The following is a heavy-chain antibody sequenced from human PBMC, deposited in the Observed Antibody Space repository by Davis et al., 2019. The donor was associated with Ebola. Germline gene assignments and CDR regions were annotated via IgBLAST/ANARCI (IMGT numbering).Heavy chain of an antibody. V-gene: IGHV3-74*01. Sequence: ESLKISCAASGFTFSGYWMHWVRQAPGKGLVWVSRNHSDGSTTVYADSVEGRFTISRDNSKNTLSLQMNSLRAEDTAVYYCARDTAMATPYYYYYMDVWGKGTTVTVS. J-gene: IGHJ6*03. CDR2: NHSDGSTT. CDR3: ARDTAMATPYYYYYMDV. D-gene: IGHD5-18*01. CDR1: GFTFSGYW.